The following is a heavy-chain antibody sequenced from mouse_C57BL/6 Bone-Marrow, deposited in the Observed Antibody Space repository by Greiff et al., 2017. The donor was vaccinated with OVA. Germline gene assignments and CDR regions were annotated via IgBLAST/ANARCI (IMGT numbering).Heavy chain of an antibody. J-gene: IGHJ2*01. CDR1: GYTFTSYW. D-gene: IGHD1-1*01. V-gene: IGHV1-69*01. Sequence: VQLQQPGAELVMPGASVKLSCKASGYTFTSYWMHWVKQRPGQGLEWIGELDPSDSYTNYNQKFKGKSTLTVDKSSSTAYMQLSSLTSEDSAVYYCASLYGSSPFDYWGQGTTLTVSS. CDR3: ASLYGSSPFDY. CDR2: LDPSDSYT.